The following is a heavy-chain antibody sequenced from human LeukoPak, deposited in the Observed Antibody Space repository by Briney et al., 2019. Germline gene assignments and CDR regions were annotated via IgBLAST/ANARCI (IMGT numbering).Heavy chain of an antibody. V-gene: IGHV3-23*01. J-gene: IGHJ3*02. CDR2: INNSGDRT. D-gene: IGHD2-2*01. Sequence: GGSLRLSCAASGFPLRSYAMSWVRQAPGKGLEWVSTINNSGDRTYNADSVKGRFTISRDNSKDTLYLQMNSLKTEDTAVYYCTTDLIPGYCTSTSCFDAFDIWGQGTMVTVS. CDR3: TTDLIPGYCTSTSCFDAFDI. CDR1: GFPLRSYA.